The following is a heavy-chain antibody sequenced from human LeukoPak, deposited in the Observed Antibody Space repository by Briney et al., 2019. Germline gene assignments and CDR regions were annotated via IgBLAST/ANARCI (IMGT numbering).Heavy chain of an antibody. Sequence: APVKVSCKASGYTFTSYGISWVRQAPGQGLEWMGWISAYNGNTNYAQKLQGRVTITRDTSASTAYMELSSLRSEDTAVYYCAGIDVNYYYGMDVWGKGTTVTVSS. V-gene: IGHV1-18*04. CDR1: GYTFTSYG. CDR3: AGIDVNYYYGMDV. D-gene: IGHD2-21*01. CDR2: ISAYNGNT. J-gene: IGHJ6*04.